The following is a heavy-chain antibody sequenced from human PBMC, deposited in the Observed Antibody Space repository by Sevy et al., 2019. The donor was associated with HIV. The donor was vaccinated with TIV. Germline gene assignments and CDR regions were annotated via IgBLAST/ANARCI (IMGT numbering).Heavy chain of an antibody. V-gene: IGHV3-30*02. CDR3: AKESVLRFLEWTNSYGMDV. CDR1: GFTFSSYG. J-gene: IGHJ6*02. D-gene: IGHD3-3*01. Sequence: GGSLRLSCAASGFTFSSYGMHWVRQAPGKGLEWVAFIRYDGSNKYYADSVKGRFTISRDNSKNTRYLQMNSLRAEDTAVYYCAKESVLRFLEWTNSYGMDVWGQGTTVTVSS. CDR2: IRYDGSNK.